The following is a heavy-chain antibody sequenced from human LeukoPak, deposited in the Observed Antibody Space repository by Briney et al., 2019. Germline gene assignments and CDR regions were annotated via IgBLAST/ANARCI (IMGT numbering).Heavy chain of an antibody. CDR1: GFPLSHHG. CDR2: VRYDGGDK. V-gene: IGHV3-30*02. J-gene: IGHJ4*02. Sequence: PGGSLRLSCIASGFPLSHHGMHWVRQPPGKGLEWVAFVRYDGGDKYYADSVKGRFTVSRDNSNNALDLQMNTLTVEGTAVYYCARALSSDGGSYYFDSWGQGTLVTVSS. CDR3: ARALSSDGGSYYFDS. D-gene: IGHD4-23*01.